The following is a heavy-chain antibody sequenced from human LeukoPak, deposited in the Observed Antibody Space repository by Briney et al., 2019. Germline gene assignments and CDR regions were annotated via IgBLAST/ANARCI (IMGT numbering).Heavy chain of an antibody. V-gene: IGHV4-34*01. Sequence: PGGSLRLSCAASGFTVNSNYWSWIRQPPGKGLEWIGEINHSGSTNYNPSLKSRVTISVDTSKNQFSLKLSSVTAADTAVYYCARAGRPKYCSSTSCYTRGVYFDYWGQGTLVTVSS. J-gene: IGHJ4*02. CDR3: ARAGRPKYCSSTSCYTRGVYFDY. CDR2: INHSGST. CDR1: GFTVNSNY. D-gene: IGHD2-2*02.